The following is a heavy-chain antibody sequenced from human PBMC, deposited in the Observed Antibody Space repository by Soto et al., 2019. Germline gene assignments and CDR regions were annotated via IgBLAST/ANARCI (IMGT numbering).Heavy chain of an antibody. CDR3: ARLRPYGSGSYYNVYWFEP. V-gene: IGHV4-34*01. Sequence: QVQLQQWGAGLLKPSETLSLTCAVYGGSFSGYYWSWIRQPPGKGLEWIGEINHSGSTNYNPSLKSRVTISVDTSKNQFSLKLSSVTAEDTAVYYCARLRPYGSGSYYNVYWFEPWGQGTLVTVSS. D-gene: IGHD3-10*01. J-gene: IGHJ5*02. CDR2: INHSGST. CDR1: GGSFSGYY.